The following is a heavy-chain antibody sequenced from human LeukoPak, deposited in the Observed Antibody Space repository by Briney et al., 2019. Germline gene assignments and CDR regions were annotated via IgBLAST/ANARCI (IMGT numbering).Heavy chain of an antibody. CDR2: INRDGSST. CDR1: GFTFSSSW. V-gene: IGHV3-74*01. Sequence: GGSLRLSCAASGFTFSSSWMHWVRQAPGKGLVWVSRINRDGSSTDYADSVKGRFTISRDNAKNSLYLQMNSLRAEDTAVYYCARDYLWSYYFDYWGQGTLVTVSS. D-gene: IGHD2-21*01. J-gene: IGHJ4*02. CDR3: ARDYLWSYYFDY.